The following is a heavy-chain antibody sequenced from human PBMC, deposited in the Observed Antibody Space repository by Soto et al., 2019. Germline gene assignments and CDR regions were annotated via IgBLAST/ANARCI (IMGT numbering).Heavy chain of an antibody. J-gene: IGHJ4*02. Sequence: SXGSLGLSCAASGFTFGSYWMHGVRQAPGKGLVWVSRINSDGSSTSYADSVKGRFTISRDNAKNTLYLQMNSLRAEDTAVYYCARDGAEWSPLWGQGTLVTVSS. V-gene: IGHV3-74*01. CDR2: INSDGSST. CDR1: GFTFGSYW. CDR3: ARDGAEWSPL. D-gene: IGHD3-3*01.